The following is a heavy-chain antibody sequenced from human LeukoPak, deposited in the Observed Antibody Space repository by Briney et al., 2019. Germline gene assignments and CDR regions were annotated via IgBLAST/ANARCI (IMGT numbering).Heavy chain of an antibody. V-gene: IGHV3-23*01. Sequence: PGGSLRLSCAASGFTFNTYAMSWVRQAPGKGLDWVSAITGSGDRTYYADFVKGRFIISRDNAKNTVYLQIHSLRADDTAVYYCAKRGAGTYSYYFDNWGQGSLVTVSS. J-gene: IGHJ4*02. D-gene: IGHD3-10*01. CDR3: AKRGAGTYSYYFDN. CDR2: ITGSGDRT. CDR1: GFTFNTYA.